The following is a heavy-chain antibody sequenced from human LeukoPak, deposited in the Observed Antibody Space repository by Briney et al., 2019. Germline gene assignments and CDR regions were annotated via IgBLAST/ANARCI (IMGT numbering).Heavy chain of an antibody. CDR2: INHSGST. CDR3: ARGNFRYFDWLLVWYFDL. Sequence: PSKTLSLTCAVYGGSFSGYYWSWIRQPPGKGLEWIGEINHSGSTNYNPSLKSRVTISVDTSKNQFSLKLSSVTAADTAVYYCARGNFRYFDWLLVWYFDLWGRGTLVTVSS. V-gene: IGHV4-34*01. D-gene: IGHD3-9*01. J-gene: IGHJ2*01. CDR1: GGSFSGYY.